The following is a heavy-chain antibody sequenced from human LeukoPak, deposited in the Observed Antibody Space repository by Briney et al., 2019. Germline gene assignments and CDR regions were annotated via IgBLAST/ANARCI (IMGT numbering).Heavy chain of an antibody. D-gene: IGHD3-3*01. J-gene: IGHJ5*02. CDR2: INPSSGGT. CDR3: ARVRIFGVVKGWFDP. Sequence: GASVKVSCEASGYTFTRHYMNWVRQAPGQGLEWMGKINPSSGGTGYAQKFQGRVTMTRDTSTSTVYMELSSLRSEDTAVYYCARVRIFGVVKGWFDPWGQGTLVTVSS. V-gene: IGHV1-46*01. CDR1: GYTFTRHY.